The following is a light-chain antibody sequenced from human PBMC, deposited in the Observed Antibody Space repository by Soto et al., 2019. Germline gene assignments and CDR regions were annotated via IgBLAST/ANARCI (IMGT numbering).Light chain of an antibody. Sequence: EIVLTQSPGTLSLSPGERATLSCRASQSVSTSYLAWYQQKPGQAPRLLIYGASSRATGIPDRFSGSGSGADFTLTISRLEPEDCAVYYCQQYGSGPLTFGGGTKVEIK. CDR2: GAS. J-gene: IGKJ4*01. V-gene: IGKV3-20*01. CDR3: QQYGSGPLT. CDR1: QSVSTSY.